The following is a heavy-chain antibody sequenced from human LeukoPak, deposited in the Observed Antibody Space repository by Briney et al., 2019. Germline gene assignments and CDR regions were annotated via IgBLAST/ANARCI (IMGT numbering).Heavy chain of an antibody. D-gene: IGHD2-21*02. CDR1: GYTFTNYY. Sequence: VASVKVSCKASGYTFTNYYMHWVRQAPGQGLEWMGIINPTGGSTSYAQKFQGRVTMTRDTSTSTVYMELSSLRSEDTAVYYCARDHYHKIHSVMVTAPDYWGQGTLVIVSS. CDR2: INPTGGST. J-gene: IGHJ4*02. V-gene: IGHV1-46*01. CDR3: ARDHYHKIHSVMVTAPDY.